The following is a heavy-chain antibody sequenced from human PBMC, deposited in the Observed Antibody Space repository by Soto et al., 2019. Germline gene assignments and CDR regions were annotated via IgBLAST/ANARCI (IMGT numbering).Heavy chain of an antibody. D-gene: IGHD6-13*01. CDR1: GGSFSGYY. J-gene: IGHJ6*03. Sequence: SETLSLTCAVYGGSFSGYYWSWIRQPPGKGLEWIGEINHSGSTNYNPSLKSRVTISVDTSKNQFSLKLSSVTAADTAVYYCARGLLQQLVPYSYYMDVWGKGTTVTVSS. CDR3: ARGLLQQLVPYSYYMDV. V-gene: IGHV4-34*01. CDR2: INHSGST.